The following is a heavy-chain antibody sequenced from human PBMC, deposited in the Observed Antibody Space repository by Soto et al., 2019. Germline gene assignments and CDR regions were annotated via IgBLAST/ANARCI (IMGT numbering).Heavy chain of an antibody. Sequence: QVQLQESGPGLVKPSETLSLTCTVSGTSISNYFWSWVRQPQGKGLEWIGYIYYTGSTNYNPSLESRVTMSVDTSKNQFSLTLSAVTAADTDVYYCARATLVLPRAIGGGYWFDPWGQGTLVTVSS. CDR3: ARATLVLPRAIGGGYWFDP. V-gene: IGHV4-59*01. CDR2: IYYTGST. J-gene: IGHJ5*02. CDR1: GTSISNYF. D-gene: IGHD2-2*01.